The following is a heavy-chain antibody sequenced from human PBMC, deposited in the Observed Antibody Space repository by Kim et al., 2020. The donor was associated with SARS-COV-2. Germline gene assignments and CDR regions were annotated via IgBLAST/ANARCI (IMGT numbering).Heavy chain of an antibody. CDR3: ARSPLGYCSGGSCSLDAFDI. CDR2: INPNSGGT. CDR1: GYTFTGYF. Sequence: ASVKVSCMASGYTFTGYFIHWVRQAPGQGLEWMGRINPNSGGTNSAQQFQDRFTMTTDTFTSTAYMELTNLRSDDTVIFYCARSPLGYCSGGSCSLDAFDIWGQGTLVTVTS. J-gene: IGHJ3*02. V-gene: IGHV1-2*05. D-gene: IGHD2-15*01.